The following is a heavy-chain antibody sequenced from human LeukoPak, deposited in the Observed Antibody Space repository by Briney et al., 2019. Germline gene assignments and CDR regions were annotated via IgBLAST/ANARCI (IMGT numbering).Heavy chain of an antibody. V-gene: IGHV3-15*01. CDR3: ATHIPWDI. CDR2: IKSKTDGGTI. D-gene: IGHD2-21*01. CDR1: GFTFSNNG. J-gene: IGHJ3*02. Sequence: PGGSLRLSCAASGFTFSNNGMSWVRQAPGKGLEWVGRIKSKTDGGTIDYAAPVKGRFSISRDDSKDTMYLQMNSLKSDDTAVYYCATHIPWDIWGPGTMVTVSS.